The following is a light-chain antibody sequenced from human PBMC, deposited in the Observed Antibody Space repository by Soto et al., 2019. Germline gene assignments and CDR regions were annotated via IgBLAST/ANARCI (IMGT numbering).Light chain of an antibody. CDR1: NSDVGGYNY. CDR3: SSFTRSSTPYV. V-gene: IGLV2-14*03. CDR2: DVS. J-gene: IGLJ1*01. Sequence: QSVLSQPASVSGSPRQSITISCTGTNSDVGGYNYVSWYQQYPGKTPKLMIYDVSNRPSGVSNRFSGSKSGNTASLTISGLQAEDEADYYCSSFTRSSTPYVFGTGTKVTVL.